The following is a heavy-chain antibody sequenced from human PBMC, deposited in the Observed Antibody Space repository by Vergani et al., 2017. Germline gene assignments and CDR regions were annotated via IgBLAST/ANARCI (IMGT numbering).Heavy chain of an antibody. CDR3: ARDDGSGSYGR. CDR2: IYYSGST. D-gene: IGHD3-10*01. V-gene: IGHV4-39*07. J-gene: IGHJ4*02. CDR1: GGSISSSSYY. Sequence: QLQLQESGPGLVKPSETLSLTCTVSGGSISSSSYYWGWIRQPPGKGLEWIGSIYYSGSTYYNPSLKSRVTISVDTSKNQFSLKLSSVTAADTAVYYCARDDGSGSYGRWGQGTLVTVSS.